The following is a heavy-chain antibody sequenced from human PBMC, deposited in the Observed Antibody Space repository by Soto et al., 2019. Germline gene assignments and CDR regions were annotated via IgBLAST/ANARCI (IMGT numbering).Heavy chain of an antibody. CDR2: ISGSGGST. Sequence: EVQLLESGGGLVQPGGSLRLSCAASGFTFSSYAMSWIRQAPGKGLEWVSAISGSGGSTYYADSVKGRFTISRDNSKNTLYLQMNSLRAEDTAVYYCAKVVSSEYSSSAHPGDPQNWFDPWGQGTLVTVSS. CDR3: AKVVSSEYSSSAHPGDPQNWFDP. V-gene: IGHV3-23*01. CDR1: GFTFSSYA. J-gene: IGHJ5*02. D-gene: IGHD6-6*01.